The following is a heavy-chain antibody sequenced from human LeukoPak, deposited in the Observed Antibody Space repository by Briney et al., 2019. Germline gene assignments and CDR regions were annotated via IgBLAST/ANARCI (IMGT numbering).Heavy chain of an antibody. D-gene: IGHD6-6*01. CDR1: GGSISSGSYY. J-gene: IGHJ4*02. V-gene: IGHV4-61*02. CDR3: ARSGYSSSWAADY. CDR2: IYTSGST. Sequence: PSQTLSLTCTVSGGSISSGSYYWSWIRQPAGKGLEWIGRIYTSGSTNYNPSLKSRVTISVDTSKDQFSLKLSSVTAANTAVYYCARSGYSSSWAADYWGQGTLVTVSS.